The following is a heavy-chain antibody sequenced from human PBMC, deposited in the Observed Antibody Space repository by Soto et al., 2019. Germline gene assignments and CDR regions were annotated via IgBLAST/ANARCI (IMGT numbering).Heavy chain of an antibody. V-gene: IGHV1-69*13. D-gene: IGHD3-22*01. CDR1: GGTFSSYA. CDR2: IIPIFGTA. CDR3: ARGYYDSSGYGRFDY. J-gene: IGHJ4*02. Sequence: SVKVSCKASGGTFSSYAISWVRQAPGQGLEWMGGIIPIFGTANYAQKFQGRVTITADESTSTAYMELSSLRSEDTAVYYCARGYYDSSGYGRFDYWGQGTLVTVSS.